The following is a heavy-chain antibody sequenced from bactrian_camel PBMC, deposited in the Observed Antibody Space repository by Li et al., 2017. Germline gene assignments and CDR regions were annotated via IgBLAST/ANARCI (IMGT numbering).Heavy chain of an antibody. J-gene: IGHJ4*01. CDR3: AVDKQILCAYGVVPSSRFDY. Sequence: VQLVESGGGSVQTGGSLRLSCTASGYTYSSYCMGWFRQDPGKEREPVATIYLHGPMTWYADTVKGRFAISQDNSEATVYLQMNSLKPEDTAMYYCAVDKQILCAYGVVPSSRFDYWGQGTQVTVS. V-gene: IGHV3S40*01. CDR2: IYLHGPMT. CDR1: GYTYSSYC. D-gene: IGHD3*01.